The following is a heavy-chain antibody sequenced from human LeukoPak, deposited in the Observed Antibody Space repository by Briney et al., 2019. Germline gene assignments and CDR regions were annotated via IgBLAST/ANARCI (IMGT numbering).Heavy chain of an antibody. CDR2: ISAYNGNT. D-gene: IGHD2-2*02. V-gene: IGHV1-18*01. Sequence: ASVKVSCKASGGTFSSYAISWVRQAPGQGLEWMGWISAYNGNTNYAQKLQGRVTMTTDTSTSTAYMELRSLRSDDTAVYYCARRQYQLLYGYYYYYMDVWGKGTTVTVSS. J-gene: IGHJ6*03. CDR3: ARRQYQLLYGYYYYYMDV. CDR1: GGTFSSYA.